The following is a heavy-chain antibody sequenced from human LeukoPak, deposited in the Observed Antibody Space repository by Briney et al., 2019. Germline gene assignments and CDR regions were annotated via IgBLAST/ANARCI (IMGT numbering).Heavy chain of an antibody. J-gene: IGHJ6*03. D-gene: IGHD6-19*01. CDR1: GGTFSSYA. CDR3: ATAGNSSGWHTNLYYYYYMDV. Sequence: SVKVSCKASGGTFSSYAISWVRQAPGQGLEWMGGIIPIFGTANYAQKFQGRVTITADKSTSTAYMELSSLRSEDTAVYYCATAGNSSGWHTNLYYYYYMDVWGKGTTVTVSS. CDR2: IIPIFGTA. V-gene: IGHV1-69*06.